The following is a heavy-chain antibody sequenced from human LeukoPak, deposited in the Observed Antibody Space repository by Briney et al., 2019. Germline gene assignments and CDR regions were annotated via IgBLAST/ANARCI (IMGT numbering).Heavy chain of an antibody. D-gene: IGHD3-10*01. CDR2: ISSSSSYI. V-gene: IGHV3-21*01. CDR1: GFTFSSYS. J-gene: IGHJ3*02. CDR3: AKYTYGSGSRGAFDI. Sequence: GGSLRLSCAASGFTFSSYSMNWVRQAPGKGLEWVSSISSSSSYIYYADSVKGRFTISRDNAKNSLYLQMNSLRAEDTAVYYCAKYTYGSGSRGAFDIWGQGTMVTVS.